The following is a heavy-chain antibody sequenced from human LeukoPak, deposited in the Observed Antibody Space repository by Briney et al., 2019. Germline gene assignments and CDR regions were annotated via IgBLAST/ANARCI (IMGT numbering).Heavy chain of an antibody. D-gene: IGHD3-22*01. CDR2: ISGSGGST. J-gene: IGHJ4*02. CDR1: GFTFSSYA. CDR3: ASGGNYYDSSGYYYFGY. V-gene: IGHV3-23*01. Sequence: GGSLRLSCAASGFTFSSYAMSWVRQAPGKGLEWVSAISGSGGSTYYADSVKGRFTISRDNSKNTLYLQMNSLRAEDTAVYYCASGGNYYDSSGYYYFGYWGQGTLVTVSS.